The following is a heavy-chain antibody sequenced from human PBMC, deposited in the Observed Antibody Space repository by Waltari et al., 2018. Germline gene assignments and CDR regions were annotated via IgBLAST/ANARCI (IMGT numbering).Heavy chain of an antibody. J-gene: IGHJ1*01. CDR1: GYSFTTYG. CDR2: INTYNGNT. V-gene: IGHV1-18*01. Sequence: QVQLVQSGAEVKKPGSSVKVSCKASGYSFTTYGITWVRQAPGQGLEWMGWINTYNGNTNYAQKIQDRVTMTTDTSTSTAYMELRSLRSDDTAVYYCARTDIIVVVDSTPGYFHHWGQGTLVTVSS. CDR3: ARTDIIVVVDSTPGYFHH. D-gene: IGHD2-15*01.